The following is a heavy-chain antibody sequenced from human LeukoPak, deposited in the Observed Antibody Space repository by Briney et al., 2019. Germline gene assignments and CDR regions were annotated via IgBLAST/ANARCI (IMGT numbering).Heavy chain of an antibody. J-gene: IGHJ4*02. CDR2: ISHVGSSK. Sequence: VGSLRLSCAASGFNFRCFAIDWVGQAPGKGLGWVAVISHVGSSKFYADSMKGRYTISRDNSKNTLYLQMNTLRTEDTALYYCVREKYCTPTDCLHGRFYFNCWGQGTLVTVSS. CDR3: VREKYCTPTDCLHGRFYFNC. D-gene: IGHD2-8*01. CDR1: GFNFRCFA. V-gene: IGHV3-30-3*01.